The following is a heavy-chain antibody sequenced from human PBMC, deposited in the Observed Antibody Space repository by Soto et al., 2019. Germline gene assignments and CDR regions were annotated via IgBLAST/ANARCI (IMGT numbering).Heavy chain of an antibody. D-gene: IGHD1-26*01. CDR1: GRSFSGCC. CDR2: INHRGST. CDR3: ARRARATLGYFQH. V-gene: IGHV4-34*01. J-gene: IGHJ1*01. Sequence: SETLSLTCAVYGRSFSGCCWSLIRQPAGKGLEWMGKINHRGSTNYNPSLKSRVTISVDTSKNQFSLKLSSVTAADTAGYYCARRARATLGYFQHWGQGTLVTVS.